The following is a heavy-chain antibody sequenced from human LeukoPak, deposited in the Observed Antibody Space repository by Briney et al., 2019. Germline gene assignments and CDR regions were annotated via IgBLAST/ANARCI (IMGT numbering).Heavy chain of an antibody. J-gene: IGHJ5*02. CDR3: ARGWQQLVRGWFDP. Sequence: ASVKVSCKASGYTFTSYGISWVRQAPGQGLEWMGWISAYNGSTNYAQKLQGRVTMTTDTSTSTAYMELRSLRSDDTAVYYCARGWQQLVRGWFDPWGQGTLVTVSS. V-gene: IGHV1-18*01. D-gene: IGHD6-13*01. CDR1: GYTFTSYG. CDR2: ISAYNGST.